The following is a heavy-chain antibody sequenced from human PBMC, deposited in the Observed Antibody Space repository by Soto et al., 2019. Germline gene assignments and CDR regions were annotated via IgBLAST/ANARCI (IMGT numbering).Heavy chain of an antibody. CDR1: GYTFTGYY. D-gene: IGHD6-13*01. J-gene: IGHJ3*02. CDR3: ARLTSSEAAPDAFDI. CDR2: INPSGGST. Sequence: GASVKVSCKASGYTFTGYYMHWVRQAPGQGLEWMGIINPSGGSTSYAQKFQGRVTMTRDTSTSTVYMELSSLRSEDTAVYYCARLTSSEAAPDAFDIWGQGTMVTVSS. V-gene: IGHV1-46*03.